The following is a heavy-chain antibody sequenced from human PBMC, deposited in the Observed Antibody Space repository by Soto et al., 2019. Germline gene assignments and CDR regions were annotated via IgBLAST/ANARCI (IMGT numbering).Heavy chain of an antibody. J-gene: IGHJ3*02. CDR2: IKGDGSKI. CDR3: ARALSPSFGDTFYDACDI. CDR1: GFTFSRSW. V-gene: IGHV3-7*04. D-gene: IGHD2-21*02. Sequence: EVQLVESGGGLVQPGESLRLSCVASGFTFSRSWMTWVRQAPGKGLEWVANIKGDGSKIHYVDSVKGRFTISRDSARNSLYLHMNMLRVEDTAVYYCARALSPSFGDTFYDACDIWGQGTVVTVSS.